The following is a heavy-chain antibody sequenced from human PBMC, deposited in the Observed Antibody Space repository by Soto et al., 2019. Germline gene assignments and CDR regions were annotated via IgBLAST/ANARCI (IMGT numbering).Heavy chain of an antibody. J-gene: IGHJ5*02. V-gene: IGHV3-33*01. CDR2: IWYDGSNK. CDR3: ARAGYTDSLGFWFDL. Sequence: QVQLVESGGGVVQPGRSLRLSCAASRFTFSSYAMHWVRQAPGKGLEWVAFIWYDGSNKHYADSVKGRFTISRDNSXXTLYLQMNSLRVEDTAVYYCARAGYTDSLGFWFDLWGQGTLVTVSS. CDR1: RFTFSSYA. D-gene: IGHD6-13*01.